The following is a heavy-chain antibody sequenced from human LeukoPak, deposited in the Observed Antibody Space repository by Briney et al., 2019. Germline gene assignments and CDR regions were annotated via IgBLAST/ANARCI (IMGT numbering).Heavy chain of an antibody. CDR3: AREVYASGRYYFDY. D-gene: IGHD3-10*01. V-gene: IGHV3-74*01. Sequence: GGSLRLSYAASGFTFSSYWMHWVRQAPGKGLVWVSRINSDVSSTTYADSVKGRFTISRDNAKNTLYLQMNSLRAEDTAVYYCAREVYASGRYYFDYWGQGTLVTVSS. CDR2: INSDVSST. CDR1: GFTFSSYW. J-gene: IGHJ4*02.